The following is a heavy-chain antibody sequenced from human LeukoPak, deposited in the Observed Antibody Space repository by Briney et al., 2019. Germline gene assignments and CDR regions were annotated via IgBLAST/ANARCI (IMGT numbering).Heavy chain of an antibody. CDR1: GYTFTSYA. Sequence: ASVKVSCKASGYTFTSYAMNWVRQAPGQGLEWMGWINTNTGNPTYAQGFTGRFVFSLDTSVSTAYLQISSLKAEDTAVYYCARGKYYYDSSGYYYGLKYYYYYMDVWGKGTTVTVSS. CDR2: INTNTGNP. V-gene: IGHV7-4-1*02. J-gene: IGHJ6*03. D-gene: IGHD3-22*01. CDR3: ARGKYYYDSSGYYYGLKYYYYYMDV.